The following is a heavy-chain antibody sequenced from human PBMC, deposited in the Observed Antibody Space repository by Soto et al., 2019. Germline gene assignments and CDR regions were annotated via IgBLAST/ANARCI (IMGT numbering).Heavy chain of an antibody. Sequence: QVTLKESGPVLVKPTETLTLTCTVSGFSLSNARMGVSWIRQPPGKALEWLAHIFSNDEKSYSTSLKSRLTNPKDTSKSQVVLTMTNMDPVDTATYYCARMSVTFGGVIVIIDYWGQGTLVTVSS. CDR2: IFSNDEK. J-gene: IGHJ4*02. CDR1: GFSLSNARMG. D-gene: IGHD3-16*02. CDR3: ARMSVTFGGVIVIIDY. V-gene: IGHV2-26*01.